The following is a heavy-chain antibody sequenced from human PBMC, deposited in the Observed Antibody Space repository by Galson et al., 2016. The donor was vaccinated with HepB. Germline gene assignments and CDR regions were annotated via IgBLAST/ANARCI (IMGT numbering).Heavy chain of an antibody. CDR3: ARKSDTYRYDGDF. Sequence: SLRLSCAVSGFTVSNNYMTWVRQAPGKGPEWVALIYSIGTTAYAESVKGRITISRDNSRNTLNLEMKSLRADDTAGDYCARKSDTYRYDGDFWGQGTLVTVSS. CDR1: GFTVSNNY. V-gene: IGHV3-53*01. J-gene: IGHJ4*02. D-gene: IGHD3-16*02. CDR2: IYSIGTT.